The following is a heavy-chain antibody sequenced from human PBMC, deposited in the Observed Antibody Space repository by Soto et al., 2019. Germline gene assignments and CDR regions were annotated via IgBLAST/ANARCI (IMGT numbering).Heavy chain of an antibody. D-gene: IGHD1-20*01. J-gene: IGHJ4*02. CDR3: ATPIPITGTPFGF. CDR2: ISGSGDDT. Sequence: QLLESGGGFVQPGGSLRLSCVASGFTFSNFAMAWVRQAPGEGLEWGSAISGSGDDTFYADSMKGRFTISRDNSKDTLYLQINSLRAEDTAVYYCATPIPITGTPFGFWGQGTLVTVSS. V-gene: IGHV3-23*01. CDR1: GFTFSNFA.